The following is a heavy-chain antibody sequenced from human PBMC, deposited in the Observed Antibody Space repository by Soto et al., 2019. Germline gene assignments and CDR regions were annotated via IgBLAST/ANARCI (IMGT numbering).Heavy chain of an antibody. Sequence: PGGSLRLSCAASGFTFADYARHWVRQDPGKGMEWVSGISWNSGSIGYADSVKGRFTISRDNAKTSLYLQMNSLRAEDTALYSCAKDIGYQLQLTPPYAYYGMDVWGQGTTVTVSS. V-gene: IGHV3-9*01. J-gene: IGHJ6*02. CDR1: GFTFADYA. CDR3: AKDIGYQLQLTPPYAYYGMDV. D-gene: IGHD2-2*01. CDR2: ISWNSGSI.